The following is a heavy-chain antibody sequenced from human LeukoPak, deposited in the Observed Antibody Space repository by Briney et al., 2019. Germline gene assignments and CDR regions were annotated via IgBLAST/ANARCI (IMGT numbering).Heavy chain of an antibody. CDR2: IKPDGSDK. V-gene: IGHV3-7*01. D-gene: IGHD1-26*01. CDR3: ARDHYRIEI. Sequence: GGSLSLSCAASGFPFRSYWMSWVRQAPGKGLEWLATIKPDGSDKYYVDTVKGRFSISRDSAKNSVYLQMNSLRAEDTAVYYCARDHYRIEIWGQGTKVTVSS. CDR1: GFPFRSYW. J-gene: IGHJ3*02.